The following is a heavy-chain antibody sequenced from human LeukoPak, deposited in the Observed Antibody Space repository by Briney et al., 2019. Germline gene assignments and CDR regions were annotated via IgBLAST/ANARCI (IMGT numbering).Heavy chain of an antibody. CDR1: GYTFTSYG. CDR2: IIPILGIA. J-gene: IGHJ3*02. Sequence: GASVKVSCKASGYTFTSYGISWVRQAPGQGLEWMGRIIPILGIANYAQKFQGRVTITADKSTSTAYMELSSLRSEDTAVYYCARTLGYYDSSGYYGHDAFDIWGQGTMVTVSS. V-gene: IGHV1-69*04. CDR3: ARTLGYYDSSGYYGHDAFDI. D-gene: IGHD3-22*01.